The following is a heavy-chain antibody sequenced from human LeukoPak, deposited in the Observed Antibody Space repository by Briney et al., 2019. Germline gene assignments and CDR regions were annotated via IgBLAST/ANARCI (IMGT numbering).Heavy chain of an antibody. D-gene: IGHD3-22*01. Sequence: QSGRSLRLSCAASGFTFSSYAMHWVRQAPGKGLEWVAVISYDGSNKYYADSVKGRFTISRDNSKNTLYLQMNSLRAEDTAVYYCARESSGYYLDYWGQGTLVTVSS. CDR2: ISYDGSNK. CDR1: GFTFSSYA. CDR3: ARESSGYYLDY. J-gene: IGHJ4*02. V-gene: IGHV3-30-3*01.